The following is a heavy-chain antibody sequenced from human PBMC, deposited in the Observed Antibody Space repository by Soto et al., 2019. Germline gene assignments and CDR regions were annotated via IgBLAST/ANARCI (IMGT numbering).Heavy chain of an antibody. CDR2: IYPGASDT. D-gene: IGHD3-22*01. Sequence: PGESLKISCQGSGYSLTNSFSSYWIGWVRQMPGKGLEWMGIIYPGASDTRYSPSFQGQVTISADKSISTAYLQSSSLKASDTAMYYCARAAVGYYYDSSGYPRLRDFDYWGQGTLVTVSS. V-gene: IGHV5-51*01. J-gene: IGHJ4*02. CDR3: ARAAVGYYYDSSGYPRLRDFDY. CDR1: GYSLTNSFSSYW.